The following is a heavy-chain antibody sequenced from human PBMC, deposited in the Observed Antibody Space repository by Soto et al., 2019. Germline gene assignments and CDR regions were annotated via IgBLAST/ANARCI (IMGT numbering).Heavy chain of an antibody. J-gene: IGHJ6*02. CDR2: ISYDGSNK. V-gene: IGHV3-30-3*01. CDR3: ASPLDV. Sequence: QVPLVESGGGVVQPGRSLRLSCAASGFTFSSYAMHWVRQAPGKGLEWVAVISYDGSNKYYADSVKGRFTISRDNSKNTLYLQMHSLRADDTAVYYCASPLDVWGQGTTVTVSS. CDR1: GFTFSSYA.